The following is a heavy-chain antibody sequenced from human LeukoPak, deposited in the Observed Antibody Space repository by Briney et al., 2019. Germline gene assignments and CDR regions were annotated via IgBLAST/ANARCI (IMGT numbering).Heavy chain of an antibody. D-gene: IGHD3-22*01. CDR2: SYYIEST. Sequence: SETLSLTCTVSGGSINHYYWSWIRQPPGKGLEWIGHSYYIESTNYNPSLKSRVTISVDTSRNRFSLKLSSVTAADTAMYYCARDNQWLNAFDIWGQGTMVTVSS. CDR3: ARDNQWLNAFDI. V-gene: IGHV4-59*01. J-gene: IGHJ3*02. CDR1: GGSINHYY.